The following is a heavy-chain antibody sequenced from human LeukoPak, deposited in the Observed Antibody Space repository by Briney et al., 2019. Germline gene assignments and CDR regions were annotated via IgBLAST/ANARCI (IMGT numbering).Heavy chain of an antibody. V-gene: IGHV4-59*01. CDR1: GGSFNNYY. CDR3: ARGRYYYDSSGYYRDDYFDY. J-gene: IGHJ4*02. Sequence: ETLSLTCAVYGGSFNNYYWSWIRQPPGKGLEWIGYIYYSGSTNYNPSLKSRVTISVDTSKNQFSLKLSSVTAADTAVYYCARGRYYYDSSGYYRDDYFDYWGQGTLVTVSS. CDR2: IYYSGST. D-gene: IGHD3-22*01.